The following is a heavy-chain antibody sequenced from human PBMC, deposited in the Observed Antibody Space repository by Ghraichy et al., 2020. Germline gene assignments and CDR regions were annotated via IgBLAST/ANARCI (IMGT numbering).Heavy chain of an antibody. CDR1: GGSVSSGSYY. Sequence: SETLSLTCTVSGGSVSSGSYYWSWIRQPPGKGLEWIGYIYYSGSTNYNPSLKSRVTISVDTSKNQFSLKLSSVTAADTAVYYCARDRDYYDSSGYHGAFDIWGQGTMVTVSS. D-gene: IGHD3-22*01. J-gene: IGHJ3*02. CDR2: IYYSGST. CDR3: ARDRDYYDSSGYHGAFDI. V-gene: IGHV4-61*01.